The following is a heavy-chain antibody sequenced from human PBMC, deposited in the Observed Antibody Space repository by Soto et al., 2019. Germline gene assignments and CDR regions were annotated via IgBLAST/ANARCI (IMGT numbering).Heavy chain of an antibody. J-gene: IGHJ4*02. CDR2: MNPKNNNT. CDR3: ANGGTQLEH. V-gene: IGHV1-8*01. CDR1: GYTFTTYD. Sequence: QVQLVQSGAELKKPGASVKVSCKASGYTFTTYDINWVRQASGQGLEWMVWMNPKNNNTGYAPKFQGRATMTVNTPVRTAYIELNSLISEDTAVYYCANGGTQLEHWGQGTRVTVSS. D-gene: IGHD2-15*01.